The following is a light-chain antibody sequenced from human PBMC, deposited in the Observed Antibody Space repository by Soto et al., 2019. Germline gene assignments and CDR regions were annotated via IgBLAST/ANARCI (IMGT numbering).Light chain of an antibody. J-gene: IGKJ2*01. CDR1: QGVRSD. V-gene: IGKV1-17*01. CDR2: AAV. CDR3: LQFNSYPYT. Sequence: DIQMTQSPSSLSASVGDRVTITCRGSQGVRSDLAWYQQKSGKAPKRLIYAAVSLQGGVPSRFSGSGSGTDFTLTISSLQPEDFATYYCLQFNSYPYTFGPGTKLDIK.